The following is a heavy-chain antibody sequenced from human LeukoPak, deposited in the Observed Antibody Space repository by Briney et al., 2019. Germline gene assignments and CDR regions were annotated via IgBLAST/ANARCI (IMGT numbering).Heavy chain of an antibody. V-gene: IGHV3-23*01. CDR1: GFTFSSYA. D-gene: IGHD3-10*01. Sequence: PGGSLRLSCAASGFTFSSYAMSWVRQAPGKGLEWVSAISGSGGSTYYADSVKGRFTISRDNSKNTLYLQMNSLRAEDTAVYYCAKGPLWFGELLPDYWGQGTLVTVSS. J-gene: IGHJ4*02. CDR2: ISGSGGST. CDR3: AKGPLWFGELLPDY.